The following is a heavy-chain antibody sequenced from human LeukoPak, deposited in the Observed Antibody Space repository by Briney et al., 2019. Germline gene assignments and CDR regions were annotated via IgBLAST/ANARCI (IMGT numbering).Heavy chain of an antibody. D-gene: IGHD2-2*01. Sequence: GGSLRLSCAASGFTFSSHGMSWVRQAPGKGLEWVSSISGSGGSTYYADSVKGRFTISRDNAKNSLYLQMNSLRAEDTAVYYCARKLGLCSSTSCYGVNWFDPWGQGTLVTVSS. CDR3: ARKLGLCSSTSCYGVNWFDP. V-gene: IGHV3-23*01. CDR1: GFTFSSHG. J-gene: IGHJ5*02. CDR2: ISGSGGST.